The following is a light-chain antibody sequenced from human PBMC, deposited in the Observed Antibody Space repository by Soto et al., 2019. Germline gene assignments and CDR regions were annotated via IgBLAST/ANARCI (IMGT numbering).Light chain of an antibody. J-gene: IGKJ1*01. CDR2: KAS. V-gene: IGKV1-5*03. CDR3: QQYDSEWT. CDR1: QTINSW. Sequence: DIQMTQSPSTLSASVGDGVTITCRASQTINSWLAWYQQKPGKAPKLLIYKASSLESWVPSRFSGSGSGTEFTLTISSLQPDDFATYYCQQYDSEWTFGQGTRVVIK.